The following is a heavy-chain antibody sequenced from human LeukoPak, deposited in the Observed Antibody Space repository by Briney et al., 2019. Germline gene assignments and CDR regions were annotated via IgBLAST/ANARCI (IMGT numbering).Heavy chain of an antibody. CDR3: ARVHSSGWYYFDY. V-gene: IGHV3-21*04. CDR2: ISSSSSYI. Sequence: GGSLRLSCAASGFTFSSYSMNWVRQAPGKGLEWVSSISSSSSYIYYADSVKGRFTISRDNAKNSLHLQMNSLRAEDTAVYYCARVHSSGWYYFDYWGQGTLVTVSS. J-gene: IGHJ4*02. D-gene: IGHD6-19*01. CDR1: GFTFSSYS.